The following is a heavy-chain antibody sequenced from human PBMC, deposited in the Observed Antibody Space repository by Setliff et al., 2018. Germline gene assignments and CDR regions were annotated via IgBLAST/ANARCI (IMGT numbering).Heavy chain of an antibody. Sequence: GASVKVSCKASGYTFTSHYMHWVRQAPGLGLEWMGRVDPEDGETIYAEKFQGRVTITADTSTDTAYMELSSLRSEDTAVYYCATAGYYGSGSYYTLDYWGQGTLVTVSS. CDR1: GYTFTSHY. CDR3: ATAGYYGSGSYYTLDY. V-gene: IGHV1-69-2*01. CDR2: VDPEDGET. J-gene: IGHJ4*02. D-gene: IGHD3-10*01.